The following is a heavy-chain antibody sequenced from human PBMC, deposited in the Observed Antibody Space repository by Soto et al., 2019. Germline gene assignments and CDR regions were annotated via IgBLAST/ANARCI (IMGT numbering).Heavy chain of an antibody. J-gene: IGHJ6*02. CDR3: ARDAREWNDQPENYYYGVDV. D-gene: IGHD1-1*01. CDR1: GYTFTNYG. V-gene: IGHV1-18*01. CDR2: INIYNGET. Sequence: QVQLVQSGAEVKKPGASVKVSCQASGYTFTNYGISWVRQAPGQGPEWMGWINIYNGETKYTENLQGRITMTTDTSTSTAYMDLRSLRTDDTAVYYCARDAREWNDQPENYYYGVDVWGQGTTVTVSS.